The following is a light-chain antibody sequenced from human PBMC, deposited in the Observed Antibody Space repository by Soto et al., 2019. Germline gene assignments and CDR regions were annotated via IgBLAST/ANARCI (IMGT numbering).Light chain of an antibody. V-gene: IGLV1-47*01. CDR2: RNN. J-gene: IGLJ2*01. Sequence: VLTQPPSASGTPGQRVTISCSGSSSNIGSNYVYWYQQLPGTAPKLLIYRNNQRPSGVPDRFSGSKSGTSASLAISGLRSEDEADYYCAAWDDSLSGVVFGGGTQLTVL. CDR3: AAWDDSLSGVV. CDR1: SSNIGSNY.